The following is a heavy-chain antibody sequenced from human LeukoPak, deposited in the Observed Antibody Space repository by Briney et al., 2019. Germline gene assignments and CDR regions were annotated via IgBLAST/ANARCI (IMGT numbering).Heavy chain of an antibody. CDR3: ARDSGGVAAAIDY. CDR1: GGTFSSYA. D-gene: IGHD2-15*01. V-gene: IGHV1-69*05. J-gene: IGHJ4*02. CDR2: IIPIFGTA. Sequence: SVKVSCKASGGTFSSYAISWVRQAPGQGLEWMGGIIPIFGTANYAQKFQGRVTITTDESTSTAYMELSSLRSEDTAVYYCARDSGGVAAAIDYWGQGTLVTVSS.